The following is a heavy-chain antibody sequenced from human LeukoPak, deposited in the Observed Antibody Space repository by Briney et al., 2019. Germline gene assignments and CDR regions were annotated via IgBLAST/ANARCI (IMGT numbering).Heavy chain of an antibody. CDR3: ARDSYSYGLPYFDY. J-gene: IGHJ4*02. CDR1: GGSIDSTNY. CDR2: IAHDGTR. V-gene: IGHV4-4*02. D-gene: IGHD5-18*01. Sequence: SETLSLTCGVSGGSIDSTNYWSWVRQAPGKGLEWIGEIAHDGTRNYNPSLRSRVAMSFDRANNYFSLKLSSVTAADTAVYYCARDSYSYGLPYFDYWGQGTLVTVSS.